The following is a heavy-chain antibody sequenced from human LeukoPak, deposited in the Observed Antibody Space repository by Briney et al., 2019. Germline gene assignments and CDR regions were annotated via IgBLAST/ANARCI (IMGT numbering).Heavy chain of an antibody. Sequence: GGSLRLSCAASGFTFSSYAMSWVRQAPGKGLEWVSAISGDSGTTYYTDSAKGRFTISRDNSKYTLYLQLNSLRAEDTAVYYCARKLPQYDRDGPSFDYWGQGTLVTVSS. J-gene: IGHJ4*02. CDR2: ISGDSGTT. CDR3: ARKLPQYDRDGPSFDY. V-gene: IGHV3-23*01. CDR1: GFTFSSYA. D-gene: IGHD5-24*01.